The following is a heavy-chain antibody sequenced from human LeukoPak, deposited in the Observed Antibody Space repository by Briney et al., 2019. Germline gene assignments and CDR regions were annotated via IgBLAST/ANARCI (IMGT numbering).Heavy chain of an antibody. CDR2: INPSGGST. CDR3: ARAEQWLPHFDY. J-gene: IGHJ4*02. D-gene: IGHD6-19*01. CDR1: GYTFTGYY. Sequence: GASVKVSCKASGYTFTGYYMHWVRQAPGQGLEWMGIINPSGGSTSYAQKFQGRVTMTRDTSTSTVYMELSSLRSEDTAVYYCARAEQWLPHFDYWGQGTLVTVSS. V-gene: IGHV1-46*01.